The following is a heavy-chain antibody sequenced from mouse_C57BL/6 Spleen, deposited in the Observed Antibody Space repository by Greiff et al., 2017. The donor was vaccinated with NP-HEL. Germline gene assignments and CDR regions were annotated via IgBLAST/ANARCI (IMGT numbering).Heavy chain of an antibody. CDR3: ARKRYPYYAMDY. D-gene: IGHD1-1*01. CDR1: GYTFISYW. Sequence: QVQLQQPGTELVKPGASVKLSCKASGYTFISYWMHWVKQRPGQGLEWIGNINPSNGGTNYNEKFKGKATLTVDKSSSTAYMQLSSLTSEDSAVYYCARKRYPYYAMDYWGQGTSVTVSS. V-gene: IGHV1-53*01. CDR2: INPSNGGT. J-gene: IGHJ4*01.